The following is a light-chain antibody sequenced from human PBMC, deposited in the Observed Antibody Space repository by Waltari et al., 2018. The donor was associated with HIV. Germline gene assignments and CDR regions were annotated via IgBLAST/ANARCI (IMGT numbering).Light chain of an antibody. J-gene: IGKJ1*01. Sequence: VMTQSPATLSVSPGDRTTLPCRASQSVRTKLAWYQQKPGQPPRLLIYGASTSATGIAARFNGSGSGTEFTLTINSLQSEDYAVYYCQQYDYWPPWTFGQGTKVEMK. V-gene: IGKV3-15*01. CDR3: QQYDYWPPWT. CDR1: QSVRTK. CDR2: GAS.